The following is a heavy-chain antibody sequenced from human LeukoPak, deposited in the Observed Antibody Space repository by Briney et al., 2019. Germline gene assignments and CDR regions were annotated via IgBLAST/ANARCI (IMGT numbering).Heavy chain of an antibody. D-gene: IGHD2-15*01. V-gene: IGHV1-46*01. J-gene: IGHJ4*02. CDR2: INPSGGST. CDR3: ARDKSYCSGGSCYSRRYFDY. CDR1: GYTFTSYY. Sequence: ASVKVSCKASGYTFTSYYMHWVRQAPGQGLEWMGIINPSGGSTSYAQKFQGRVTMTRDTSTSTVYMELSSLRSEDTAVYYCARDKSYCSGGSCYSRRYFDYWGQGTPVTVSS.